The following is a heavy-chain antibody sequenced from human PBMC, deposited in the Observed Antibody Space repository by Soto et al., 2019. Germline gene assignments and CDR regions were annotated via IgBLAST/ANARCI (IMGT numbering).Heavy chain of an antibody. CDR2: ISSSGSTK. CDR3: AKELTIFGIDY. D-gene: IGHD3-3*01. V-gene: IGHV3-48*03. J-gene: IGHJ4*02. CDR1: GFTFSNYE. Sequence: GGSLRFSCAASGFTFSNYEMNWVRQAPGKGLEWVSYISSSGSTKDYADSVKGRFTISRDNAKNSLYLEMNSLRAEDTAVYYCAKELTIFGIDYWGQGTLVTVSS.